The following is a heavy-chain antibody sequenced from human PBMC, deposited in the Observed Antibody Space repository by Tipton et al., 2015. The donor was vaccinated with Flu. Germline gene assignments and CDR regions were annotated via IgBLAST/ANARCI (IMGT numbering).Heavy chain of an antibody. J-gene: IGHJ6*03. Sequence: TLSLTCTVSGGSINGYYWSWIRQSPGKGLECLGSISGSGSTNHTPFLKSRVTISVDTSKNQFSLRLTSVTAADTAVYYCARTHWSGYQYYMDLWGKGTTVTVSS. CDR1: GGSINGYY. V-gene: IGHV4-59*01. CDR3: ARTHWSGYQYYMDL. D-gene: IGHD3-10*01. CDR2: ISGSGST.